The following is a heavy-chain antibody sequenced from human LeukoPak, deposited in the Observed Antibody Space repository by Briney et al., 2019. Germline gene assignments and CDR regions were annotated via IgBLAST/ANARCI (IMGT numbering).Heavy chain of an antibody. D-gene: IGHD6-19*01. CDR2: IRYDGINK. CDR1: GFTFSTYG. CDR3: AKDTMLQQWLAYSFVY. J-gene: IGHJ4*02. Sequence: GGSLRLSCAASGFTFSTYGMHWVRQAPGKGLEWVAFIRYDGINKYYADSVKGRFTISRDNSKNTLYLQMNSLRAEDTAVYYCAKDTMLQQWLAYSFVYWGQGTLVTVSS. V-gene: IGHV3-30*02.